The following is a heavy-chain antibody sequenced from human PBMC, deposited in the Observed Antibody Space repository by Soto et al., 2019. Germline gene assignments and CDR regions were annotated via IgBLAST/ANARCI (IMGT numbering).Heavy chain of an antibody. D-gene: IGHD3-10*01. V-gene: IGHV1-69*06. CDR3: ARANYYYGSGSYHHYYYGMDV. Sequence: SVKVSCKASGGTFSSYAISWVRQAPGQGLEWMGGIIPIFGTANYAQKFQGRVTITADKSTSTAYMELSSLRSEDTAVYYCARANYYYGSGSYHHYYYGMDVWGQGTTVTVS. CDR1: GGTFSSYA. J-gene: IGHJ6*02. CDR2: IIPIFGTA.